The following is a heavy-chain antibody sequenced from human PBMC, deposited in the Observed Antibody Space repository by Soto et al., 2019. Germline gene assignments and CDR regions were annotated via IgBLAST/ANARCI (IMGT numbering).Heavy chain of an antibody. V-gene: IGHV4-34*01. CDR1: GGSFSGYY. CDR3: ARGLAGRWLQF. Sequence: SETVSLTCAVYGGSFSGYYWSWIRQPPGKGLEWIGEINHSGSTNYNPSLKSRVTISVDTSKNQFSLKLSSVTAADTAVYYCARGLAGRWLQFRGQGTLVTVSS. D-gene: IGHD5-12*01. CDR2: INHSGST. J-gene: IGHJ4*02.